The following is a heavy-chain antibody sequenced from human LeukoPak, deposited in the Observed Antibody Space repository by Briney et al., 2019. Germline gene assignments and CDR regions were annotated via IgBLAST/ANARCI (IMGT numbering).Heavy chain of an antibody. CDR3: ARGNYVWGRIQDYAFDI. J-gene: IGHJ3*02. Sequence: PSETLSLTCTVSGGSISSSSYYWGWIRQPPGKGLEWIGSIYYSGSPYYNPSLKSRVTISVDTSKKQFSLKLSSVTAADTAVYYCARGNYVWGRIQDYAFDIWGQGTMVTVSS. D-gene: IGHD3-16*01. CDR2: IYYSGSP. V-gene: IGHV4-39*01. CDR1: GGSISSSSYY.